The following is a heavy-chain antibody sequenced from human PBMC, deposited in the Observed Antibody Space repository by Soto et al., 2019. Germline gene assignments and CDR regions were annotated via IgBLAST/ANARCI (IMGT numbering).Heavy chain of an antibody. CDR1: GFTFSSYA. CDR3: AKICRCSSTSCPFDY. Sequence: EVQLLESGGGLVQPGGSLRLSCAASGFTFSSYAMSWVRQAPVKGLEWVSAISGSGGSTYYADSVKGRFTISRDNSKNTLYLQMNSLRAEDTAVYYGAKICRCSSTSCPFDYWGQGTLVTVSS. D-gene: IGHD2-2*01. V-gene: IGHV3-23*01. J-gene: IGHJ4*02. CDR2: ISGSGGST.